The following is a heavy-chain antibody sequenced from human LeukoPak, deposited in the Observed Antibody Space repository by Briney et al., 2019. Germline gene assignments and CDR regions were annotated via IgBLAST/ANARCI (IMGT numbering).Heavy chain of an antibody. Sequence: GGSLRLSCAAPGFTFSSYTMNWVRQAPGKGLEWVSSISITSDYIYYPDSMKGRFTISRDNAKNSLYLQMKSLRAEDTAVYYCARARSSGSHRVVNAFDVWGQGTMVTVSS. J-gene: IGHJ3*01. CDR2: ISITSDYI. D-gene: IGHD1-26*01. CDR1: GFTFSSYT. CDR3: ARARSSGSHRVVNAFDV. V-gene: IGHV3-21*01.